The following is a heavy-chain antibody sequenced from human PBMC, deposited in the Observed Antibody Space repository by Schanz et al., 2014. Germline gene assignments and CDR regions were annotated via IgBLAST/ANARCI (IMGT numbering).Heavy chain of an antibody. J-gene: IGHJ4*02. V-gene: IGHV3-23*04. CDR1: GFTFTNYA. D-gene: IGHD3-9*01. Sequence: EVQLVESGGGVAQPGGSLRLSCAASGFTFTNYAMTWVRQAPGKGLEWVSGISGSGGSTYDADSVKGRFTISRDNSKNTLYLQMNSLRAEDTAVYYCAKDHAGSDILTALGNWGQGTLVTVSS. CDR3: AKDHAGSDILTALGN. CDR2: ISGSGGST.